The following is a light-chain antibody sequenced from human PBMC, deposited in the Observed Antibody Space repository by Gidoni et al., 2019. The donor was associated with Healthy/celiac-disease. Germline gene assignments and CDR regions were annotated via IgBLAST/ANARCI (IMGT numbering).Light chain of an antibody. J-gene: IGLJ3*02. V-gene: IGLV2-14*03. CDR3: SSYTSSSLRV. CDR1: SSDVGGYNY. Sequence: QSALTQPASVSGSPGQSITISCPGTSSDVGGYNYVSWYQQHPGKAPKLMSYDVSKRPSGVSNRFSGSKSGNTASLTISGLQAEDEADYYCSSYTSSSLRVFGGGTKLTVL. CDR2: DVS.